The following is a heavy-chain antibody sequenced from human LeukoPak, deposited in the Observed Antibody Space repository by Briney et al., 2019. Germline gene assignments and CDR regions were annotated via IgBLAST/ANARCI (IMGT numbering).Heavy chain of an antibody. CDR1: GFTFSNYW. J-gene: IGHJ6*02. V-gene: IGHV3-7*03. Sequence: GVSLRLSCAASGFTFSNYWMTWVRQAPGKGLEWVANINRDGSERYYVDSVKGRFTISRDDAKISLYLQMNSLRAEGTAVYYCARRNAMDVWGQGTTVIVFS. CDR2: INRDGSER. CDR3: ARRNAMDV.